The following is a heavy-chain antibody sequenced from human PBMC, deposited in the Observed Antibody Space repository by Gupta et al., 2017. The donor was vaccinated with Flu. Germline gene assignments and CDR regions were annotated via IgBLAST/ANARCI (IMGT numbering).Heavy chain of an antibody. V-gene: IGHV4-39*02. CDR2: IHDTGTT. CDR3: VTEDREGYNKIDY. J-gene: IGHJ4*02. D-gene: IGHD4-4*01. Sequence: QLQLQESGPRLVKPSETLSLTCSVAGGSISGRHDYLGGVRQPRGKGLEWVATIHDTGTTYYNPSLKSRGARSVDTAKNHFSLNRNTVTAADAVVYDCVTEDREGYNKIDYWGQGALVTVSS. CDR1: GGSISGRHDY.